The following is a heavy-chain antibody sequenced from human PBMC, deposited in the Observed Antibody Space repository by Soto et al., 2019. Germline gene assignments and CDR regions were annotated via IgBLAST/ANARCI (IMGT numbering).Heavy chain of an antibody. J-gene: IGHJ4*02. CDR1: GFTFSSYG. CDR2: ISFDENQK. CDR3: AKDRRDGEYNSVYDF. Sequence: QVQLVESGGGVVQPGRSLRLSCAASGFTFSSYGMHWVRQAPGKGLEWVAIISFDENQKYYADSVKARFTIFRDNSRNTLYLQMNSLRAEDTALYYCAKDRRDGEYNSVYDFWGQGTLVTVSS. D-gene: IGHD4-17*01. V-gene: IGHV3-30*18.